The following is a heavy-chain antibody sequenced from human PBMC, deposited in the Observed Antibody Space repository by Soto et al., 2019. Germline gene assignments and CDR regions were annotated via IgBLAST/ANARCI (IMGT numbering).Heavy chain of an antibody. D-gene: IGHD5-12*01. CDR1: GGSVSSGSYY. V-gene: IGHV4-61*01. CDR2: IYYSGST. J-gene: IGHJ5*02. CDR3: ASSPYSGYARKFSWFKP. Sequence: PSETLSLTCTVSGGSVSSGSYYWSWIRQPPWKGLEWIGYIYYSGSTNCNPSLKSRVTISVDTSKNQFSLKLSSVTAADTAVYYCASSPYSGYARKFSWFKPWGQGTLVTDSS.